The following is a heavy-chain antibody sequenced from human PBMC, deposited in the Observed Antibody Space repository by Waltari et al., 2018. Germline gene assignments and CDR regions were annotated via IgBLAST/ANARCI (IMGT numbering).Heavy chain of an antibody. V-gene: IGHV3-74*01. J-gene: IGHJ5*02. Sequence: EVQVVESGGGLVHPGGSLRLSCAASGFTFSNYWMHWVRQAPGMGLLWISCISPSGNGTIYVSSVKCRFVVSRDTAKNTVVLEMNSLRAEETAVYCWATETGPTWFDPWGRGTLVTVSS. CDR3: ATETGPTWFDP. CDR2: ISPSGNGT. CDR1: GFTFSNYW. D-gene: IGHD1-1*01.